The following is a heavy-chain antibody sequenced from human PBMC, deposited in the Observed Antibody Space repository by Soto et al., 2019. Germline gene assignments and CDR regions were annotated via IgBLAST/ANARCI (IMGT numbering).Heavy chain of an antibody. Sequence: ESGGGVVRPGRSPRLSCVASGFTFRDYGMHWVRQAPGKGLEWVAGISHHGLKEHYADSVKGRFTISRDNSKKTVYLQLNSLRGDDTAVYYCAKDWVGGSNKYYFEYWGQGTLVTVSS. CDR2: ISHHGLKE. CDR3: AKDWVGGSNKYYFEY. D-gene: IGHD1-26*01. CDR1: GFTFRDYG. V-gene: IGHV3-30*18. J-gene: IGHJ4*02.